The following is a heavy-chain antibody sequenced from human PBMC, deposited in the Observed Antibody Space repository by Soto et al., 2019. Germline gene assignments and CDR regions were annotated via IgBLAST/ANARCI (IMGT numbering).Heavy chain of an antibody. CDR2: MNPNSGNT. CDR3: ARSRATAAAFYYYYGMEV. D-gene: IGHD6-13*01. J-gene: IGHJ6*02. CDR1: GYTFTSYD. Sequence: QVQLVQSGAEVKKPGASVKVSCKASGYTFTSYDINWVRQATGQGLEWMGWMNPNSGNTGYAQKFQGRVTMTRNTSIRTDYMELSSLRSEDTAVYYCARSRATAAAFYYYYGMEVWGQGTTVTVSS. V-gene: IGHV1-8*01.